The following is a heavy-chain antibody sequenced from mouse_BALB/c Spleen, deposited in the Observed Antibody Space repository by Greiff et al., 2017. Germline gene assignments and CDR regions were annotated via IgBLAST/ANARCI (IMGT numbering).Heavy chain of an antibody. J-gene: IGHJ3*01. CDR3: ARSDYRYPDGFAY. Sequence: QVTLKESGPGLLQPSQTLSLTCSFSGFSLSTSGMGVSWIRQPSGQGLEWLAHIYWDDDKRYTPSLKSRLTISKDTSRNQVFLKITSVDTADTATYYCARSDYRYPDGFAYWGQGTLVTVSA. CDR1: GFSLSTSGMG. D-gene: IGHD2-14*01. V-gene: IGHV8-12*01. CDR2: IYWDDDK.